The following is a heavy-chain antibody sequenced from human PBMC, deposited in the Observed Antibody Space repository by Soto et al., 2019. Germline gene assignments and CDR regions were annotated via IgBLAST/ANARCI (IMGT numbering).Heavy chain of an antibody. CDR3: AREYYYGSGSYSKGRYYYYGMDV. CDR2: INPNSGGT. V-gene: IGHV1-2*04. CDR1: GYTFTGYY. D-gene: IGHD3-10*01. Sequence: QVQLVQSGAEVKKPGASVKVSCKASGYTFTGYYMHWVRQAPGQGLEWMGWINPNSGGTNYAQKFQGWVTMTRDTSISTAYMELSRLRSDDTAVYYCAREYYYGSGSYSKGRYYYYGMDVWGQGTTVTVSS. J-gene: IGHJ6*02.